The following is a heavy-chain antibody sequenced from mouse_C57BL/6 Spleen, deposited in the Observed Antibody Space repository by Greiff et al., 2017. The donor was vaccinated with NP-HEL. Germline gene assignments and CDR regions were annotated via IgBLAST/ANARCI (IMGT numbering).Heavy chain of an antibody. V-gene: IGHV1-22*01. CDR3: ARALYGRSPGAY. Sequence: EVQLQQSGPELVKPGASVKMSCKASGYTFTDYNMHWVKQSHGKSLEWIGYINPNNGGTSYNQKFKGKATLTVNKSSSTAYMELRSLTSEDSAVYYCARALYGRSPGAYWGQRTLVTVSA. D-gene: IGHD1-1*01. CDR1: GYTFTDYN. J-gene: IGHJ3*01. CDR2: INPNNGGT.